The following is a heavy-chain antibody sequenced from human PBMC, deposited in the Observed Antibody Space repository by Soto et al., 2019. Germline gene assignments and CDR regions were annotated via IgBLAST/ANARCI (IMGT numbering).Heavy chain of an antibody. V-gene: IGHV5-51*01. CDR2: IYPGDSDT. CDR1: GFSFASSW. CDR3: ARPAWGAAAWQVPWFDP. D-gene: IGHD6-13*01. Sequence: GESLKISCKDSGFSFASSWIGWVRQMPGKGLEWMGIIYPGDSDTRYSPSFQGQVTISADKSISTAYLQWSSLKASDTAMYYCARPAWGAAAWQVPWFDPWGQGTLVTVPS. J-gene: IGHJ5*02.